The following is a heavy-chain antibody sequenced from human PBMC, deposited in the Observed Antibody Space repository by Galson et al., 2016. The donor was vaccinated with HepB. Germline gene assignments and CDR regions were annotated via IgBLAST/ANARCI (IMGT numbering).Heavy chain of an antibody. J-gene: IGHJ4*02. V-gene: IGHV3-48*02. D-gene: IGHD3-9*01. CDR2: ISSSSSTL. Sequence: SLRLSCAASGFTFSSYSMNWVRQAPGKGLEWVSYISSSSSTLYYADSVKGRSTISRDNAKNSLYLQMNSLRDEDTAVYYCARDFPYYDVLTGYYTYNTIDYWGQGTLVTVSS. CDR1: GFTFSSYS. CDR3: ARDFPYYDVLTGYYTYNTIDY.